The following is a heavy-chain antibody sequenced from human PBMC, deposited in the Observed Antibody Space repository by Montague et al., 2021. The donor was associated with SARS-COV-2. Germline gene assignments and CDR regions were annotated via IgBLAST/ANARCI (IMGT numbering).Heavy chain of an antibody. J-gene: IGHJ4*02. Sequence: YRSLSWAASGFTFSSYAMHWVRQAPGKGLEWVAVISYDGSNKYYADSVKGRFTISRDNSKNTLYLQMNSLRAEDTAVYYCASTLLEIFFDYWGQGTLVTVSS. V-gene: IGHV3-30-3*01. CDR2: ISYDGSNK. CDR3: ASTLLEIFFDY. D-gene: IGHD3-9*01. CDR1: GFTFSSYA.